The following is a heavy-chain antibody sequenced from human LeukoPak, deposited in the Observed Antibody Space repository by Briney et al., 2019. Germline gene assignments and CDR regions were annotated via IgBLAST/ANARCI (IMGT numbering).Heavy chain of an antibody. J-gene: IGHJ4*02. CDR2: IRPSGST. CDR1: GYTFTSYY. D-gene: IGHD5-18*01. Sequence: GASLKVSCKASGYTFTSYYIHWVRQAPGQGLEYMGIIRPSGSTAYAQKFQGRATMTRDTSTSAVYMELSSLRSEDTAVYYCAREGPETYNFDFWGQGTQVTVSS. V-gene: IGHV1-46*01. CDR3: AREGPETYNFDF.